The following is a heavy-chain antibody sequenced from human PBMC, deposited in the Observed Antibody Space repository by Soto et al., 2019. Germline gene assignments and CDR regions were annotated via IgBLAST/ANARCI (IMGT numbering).Heavy chain of an antibody. J-gene: IGHJ6*02. CDR2: IIPIFGTA. CDR3: AGDKAAAGYYYYYYGMDV. V-gene: IGHV1-69*13. Sequence: SVKVSCKASGGTFSSYAISWVRQAPGQGLEWMGGIIPIFGTANYAQKFQGRVTITADESTSTAYMELSSLRSEDTAVYYCAGDKAAAGYYYYYYGMDVWGQGTKVTVS. D-gene: IGHD6-13*01. CDR1: GGTFSSYA.